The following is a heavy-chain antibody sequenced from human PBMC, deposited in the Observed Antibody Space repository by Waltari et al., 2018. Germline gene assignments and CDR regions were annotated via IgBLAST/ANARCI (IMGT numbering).Heavy chain of an antibody. Sequence: QLQLQESGPGLVKPSETLSLTCTVSGGPTSSSSYYWGWIRQPPGRGLEWIGSIYYSGSTYYNPSLKSRVTISVDTSKNQFSLKLSSVTAADTAVYYCASTVYYDSSGWTYYFDYWGQGTLVTVSS. CDR3: ASTVYYDSSGWTYYFDY. D-gene: IGHD3-22*01. CDR1: GGPTSSSSYY. V-gene: IGHV4-39*01. CDR2: IYYSGST. J-gene: IGHJ4*02.